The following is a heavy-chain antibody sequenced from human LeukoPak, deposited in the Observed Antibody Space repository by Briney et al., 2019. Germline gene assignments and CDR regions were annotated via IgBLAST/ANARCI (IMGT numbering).Heavy chain of an antibody. J-gene: IGHJ4*02. CDR1: GDSIGGNSY. CDR3: ARGGASSIPLDY. Sequence: SSETLSLTCTVSGDSIGGNSYWSWIRQPPGKGPEWIGHISNSGSTYYSPSLSSRVTISLDTSKNQFSLKLRSVTAADTAVYYCARGGASSIPLDYWGRGTLVTVSS. D-gene: IGHD1-26*01. CDR2: ISNSGST. V-gene: IGHV4-61*01.